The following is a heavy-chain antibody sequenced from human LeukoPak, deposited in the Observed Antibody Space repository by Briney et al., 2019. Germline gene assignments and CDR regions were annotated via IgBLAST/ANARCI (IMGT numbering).Heavy chain of an antibody. J-gene: IGHJ5*02. Sequence: SETLSLTCTVSGGSISSDCWSWIRQPAGMGLEWIGRINTSGRTDYNPSLKSRVTMSVDTSKNQFSLKLSSVTAADTAVYYCAREGWFGEPPSHWFDPWGQGTLVTVSS. CDR1: GGSISSDC. CDR2: INTSGRT. CDR3: AREGWFGEPPSHWFDP. D-gene: IGHD3-10*01. V-gene: IGHV4-4*07.